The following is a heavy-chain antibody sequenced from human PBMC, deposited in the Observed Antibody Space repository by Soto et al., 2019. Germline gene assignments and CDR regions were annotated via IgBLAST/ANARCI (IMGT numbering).Heavy chain of an antibody. Sequence: SETLSLTCTVSGGSVSSGSYYWSWIRQPPGKGLEWIGYIYYSGSTNYNPSLKSRVTISVDTSKNQFSLKLSSVTAADTAVYYCARDRSDYDFWSGRNYGMDVWGQGTTVTVSS. J-gene: IGHJ6*02. V-gene: IGHV4-61*01. CDR1: GGSVSSGSYY. CDR3: ARDRSDYDFWSGRNYGMDV. D-gene: IGHD3-3*01. CDR2: IYYSGST.